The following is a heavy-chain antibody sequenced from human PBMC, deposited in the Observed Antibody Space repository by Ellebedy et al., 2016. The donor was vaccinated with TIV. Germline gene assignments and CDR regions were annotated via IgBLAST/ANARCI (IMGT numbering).Heavy chain of an antibody. CDR2: ISGSSGKT. CDR1: GFTFTRYG. J-gene: IGHJ5*01. V-gene: IGHV1-18*04. Sequence: AASVKVSCKASGFTFTRYGINWVRQAPGHGLVWMGWISGSSGKTDYAQKFQGRVTMTTDTGTNTGYMELTSLTSDDTAVYYSARGSGPNWLDPWGQGTLVTVSS. D-gene: IGHD6-19*01. CDR3: ARGSGPNWLDP.